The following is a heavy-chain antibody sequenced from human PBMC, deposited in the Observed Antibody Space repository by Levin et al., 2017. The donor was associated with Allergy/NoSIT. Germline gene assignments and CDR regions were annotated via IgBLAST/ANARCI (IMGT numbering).Heavy chain of an antibody. CDR3: ATVEGLFCSGVSCSYSFHY. Sequence: SQTLSLTCAVSGGSISTANWWSWIRQPPGKGLEWIGEIYRSGDTNHNPSLRSRVTMSVDKSKNHFSLKLSSLTAADTAVYYCATVEGLFCSGVSCSYSFHYWGQGALVTVSS. V-gene: IGHV4-4*02. D-gene: IGHD3-9*01. J-gene: IGHJ4*02. CDR2: IYRSGDT. CDR1: GGSISTANW.